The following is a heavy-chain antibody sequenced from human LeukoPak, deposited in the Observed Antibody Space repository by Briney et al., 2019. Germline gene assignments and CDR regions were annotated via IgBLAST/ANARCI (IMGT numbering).Heavy chain of an antibody. CDR3: AKETYDFWSGYYPKDY. CDR2: INSDGSST. J-gene: IGHJ4*02. CDR1: GFTFSSYW. Sequence: PGGSLRLSCAASGFTFSSYWRHWVRQAPGKGLVWVSRINSDGSSTSYADSVKGRFTISRDNAKNTLYLQMNSLRAEDTAVYYCAKETYDFWSGYYPKDYWGQGTLVTVSS. D-gene: IGHD3-3*01. V-gene: IGHV3-74*01.